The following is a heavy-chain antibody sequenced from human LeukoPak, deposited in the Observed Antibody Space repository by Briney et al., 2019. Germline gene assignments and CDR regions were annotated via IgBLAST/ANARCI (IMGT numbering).Heavy chain of an antibody. D-gene: IGHD3-10*01. Sequence: AASVKVSCKAFGYGFTSYYIHWVRQAPGQGLEWVGIINPSVGGTTYARKFQGRVTMTRDTSTSTVYMELSSLRSEDTAVYYCARHGSGRYYPAEGRVDYWGQGTLVTVSS. CDR2: INPSVGGT. CDR3: ARHGSGRYYPAEGRVDY. CDR1: GYGFTSYY. J-gene: IGHJ4*02. V-gene: IGHV1-46*03.